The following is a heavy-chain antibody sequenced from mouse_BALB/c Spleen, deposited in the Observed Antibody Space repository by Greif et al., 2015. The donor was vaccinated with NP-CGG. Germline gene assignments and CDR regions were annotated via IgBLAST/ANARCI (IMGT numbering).Heavy chain of an antibody. V-gene: IGHV14-3*02. CDR1: GFNIKDTY. CDR2: IVPANDNT. CDR3: ATYYYGSSGFAY. D-gene: IGHD1-1*01. J-gene: IGHJ3*01. Sequence: DVKLQESGAEVVKPGASVKLSCTASGFNIKDTYMTWVKQRPEQGLEWIGRIVPANDNTKYDPKFQGKATITADTSSNTAYLQLSSLTSEDTAVYYCATYYYGSSGFAYWGQGTLVTVSA.